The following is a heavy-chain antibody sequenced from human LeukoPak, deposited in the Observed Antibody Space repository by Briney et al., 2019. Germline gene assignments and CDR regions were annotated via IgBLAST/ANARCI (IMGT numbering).Heavy chain of an antibody. CDR3: ARAPPVVTATNFFFDS. CDR1: GFTFSSYW. CDR2: ISSSESTL. J-gene: IGHJ4*02. Sequence: QPGGSLRLSCAASGFTFSSYWMSWVRQAPGKGLEWVSYISSSESTLYYADSVKGRFTVSRDNAKNSLYLQMNSLRAEDTAVYYCARAPPVVTATNFFFDSWGQGTLLTVSS. V-gene: IGHV3-48*01. D-gene: IGHD2-21*02.